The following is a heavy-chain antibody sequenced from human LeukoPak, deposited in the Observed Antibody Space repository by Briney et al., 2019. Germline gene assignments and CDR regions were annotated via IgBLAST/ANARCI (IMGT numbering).Heavy chain of an antibody. V-gene: IGHV3-30*18. D-gene: IGHD6-13*01. CDR2: ISYDGSNK. CDR3: AKEATGKIEYFQH. J-gene: IGHJ1*01. CDR1: GFTFSSYG. Sequence: GGSLRLSCAASGFTFSSYGMHWVRQAPGKGLEWVAVISYDGSNKYYADSVKGRFTISRDNSKNTLYLQMNSLRAEDTAVYYCAKEATGKIEYFQHWGQGTLVTVSS.